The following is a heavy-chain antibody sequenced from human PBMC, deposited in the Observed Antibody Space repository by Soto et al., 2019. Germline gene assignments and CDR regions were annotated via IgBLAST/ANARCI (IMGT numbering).Heavy chain of an antibody. Sequence: SETMSLTCTVSGGSVSSGSYYWSWIRQPPGKGLEWIGYIYYSGNTNYTPSLKSRVTISVDTSKNQFYLKLSSVTAADTAVYYCAREGVLGYCSSTSCYRAFDIWGQGTMVTVSS. CDR3: AREGVLGYCSSTSCYRAFDI. J-gene: IGHJ3*02. D-gene: IGHD2-2*01. V-gene: IGHV4-61*01. CDR1: GGSVSSGSYY. CDR2: IYYSGNT.